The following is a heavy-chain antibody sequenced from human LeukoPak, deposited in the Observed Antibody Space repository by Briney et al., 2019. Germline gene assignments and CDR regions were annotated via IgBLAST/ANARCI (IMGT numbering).Heavy chain of an antibody. J-gene: IGHJ4*02. Sequence: GASVKVSCKASGGTFSSYAISWVRQAPGQGLEWMGRIIPIFGTANYAQKFQGRVTITTDESTSTAYMELSSLRSEDTAVYCCARHQTDYDFWSGYSSPIDYWGQGTLVTVSS. CDR2: IIPIFGTA. D-gene: IGHD3-3*01. CDR3: ARHQTDYDFWSGYSSPIDY. V-gene: IGHV1-69*05. CDR1: GGTFSSYA.